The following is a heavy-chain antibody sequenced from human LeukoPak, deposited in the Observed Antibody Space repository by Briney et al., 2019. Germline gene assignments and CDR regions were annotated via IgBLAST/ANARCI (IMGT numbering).Heavy chain of an antibody. J-gene: IGHJ5*01. D-gene: IGHD1-26*01. CDR2: VYKNGVT. V-gene: IGHV4-39*07. Sequence: PSETLSLTCTVSGGYISSSGYYWGWIRQPPGKGLEWIGSVYKNGVTSYNAALKSRVTILVDTTKNQFSLKVSSLTAADTAVYYCARETRGSYLPFDSWGQGTLVTVSS. CDR1: GGYISSSGYY. CDR3: ARETRGSYLPFDS.